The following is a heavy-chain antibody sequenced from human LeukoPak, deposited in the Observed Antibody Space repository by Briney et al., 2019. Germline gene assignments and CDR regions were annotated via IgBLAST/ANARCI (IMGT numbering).Heavy chain of an antibody. D-gene: IGHD3-9*01. J-gene: IGHJ4*02. Sequence: SETLSLTCAVYGGSFSGYYWSWIRQPPGKGLEWIGEINHSGSTNYNPSLKSRVTISVDTSKNQFPLKLSSVTAADTAVYYCARGNDTFDYWGQGTLVTVSS. CDR2: INHSGST. CDR1: GGSFSGYY. CDR3: ARGNDTFDY. V-gene: IGHV4-34*01.